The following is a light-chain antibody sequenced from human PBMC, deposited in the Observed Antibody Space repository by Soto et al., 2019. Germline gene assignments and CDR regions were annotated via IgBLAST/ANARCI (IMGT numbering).Light chain of an antibody. CDR2: EVN. V-gene: IGLV2-23*02. CDR1: SRDIGSYNL. J-gene: IGLJ3*02. CDR3: CSYAGGRTFVV. Sequence: QSALSQPASVSGSPGQSVTISCTGTSRDIGSYNLVSWYHHQSGQAPKLVIYEVNKRPSVDSNRFSGSKSGNTASLTIAGLQPEDEGEYYCCSYAGGRTFVVFGGGTQLTVL.